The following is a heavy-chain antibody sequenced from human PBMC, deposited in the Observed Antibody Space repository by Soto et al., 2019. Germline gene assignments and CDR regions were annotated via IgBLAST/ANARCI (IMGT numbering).Heavy chain of an antibody. CDR3: AKDSWAIFGVPAGEYYAMGV. Sequence: GWSLRLSCLASGFTFENYAMSWVRQAPGKGLEWVSAISGSGGTTYYSDSVKGRFTISRDNSKNTVYLQMNDLRVEDAAEYFCAKDSWAIFGVPAGEYYAMGVWGQGTTVTVSS. CDR2: ISGSGGTT. V-gene: IGHV3-23*01. CDR1: GFTFENYA. J-gene: IGHJ6*02. D-gene: IGHD3-3*01.